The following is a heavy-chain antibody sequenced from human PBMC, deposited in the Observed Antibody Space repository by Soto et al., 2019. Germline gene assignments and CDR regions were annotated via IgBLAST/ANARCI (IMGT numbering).Heavy chain of an antibody. Sequence: SETLSLTCTVSGGSISSGGYYWSWIRQHPGKGLEWIGYIYYSGSTYYNPSLKSRVTISVDTSKNQFSLKLSSVTAADTAVYYCARGPVGVITDYWGQGTLVTVSS. J-gene: IGHJ4*02. CDR1: GGSISSGGYY. V-gene: IGHV4-31*03. CDR2: IYYSGST. D-gene: IGHD3-22*01. CDR3: ARGPVGVITDY.